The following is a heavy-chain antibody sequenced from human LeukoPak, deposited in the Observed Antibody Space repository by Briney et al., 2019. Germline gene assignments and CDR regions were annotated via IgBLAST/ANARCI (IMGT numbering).Heavy chain of an antibody. CDR2: ISSSSSYT. CDR3: ARDFGSIFEGLFSPADY. D-gene: IGHD3-10*02. CDR1: GFTFSDYY. V-gene: IGHV3-11*05. Sequence: GGSLRLSCAASGFTFSDYYMSWIRQAPGKGLEWVSYISSSSSYTNYADSVKGRFTISRDNAKNSLYLQMNSLRAEDTAVYYCARDFGSIFEGLFSPADYWGQGTLVTVSS. J-gene: IGHJ4*02.